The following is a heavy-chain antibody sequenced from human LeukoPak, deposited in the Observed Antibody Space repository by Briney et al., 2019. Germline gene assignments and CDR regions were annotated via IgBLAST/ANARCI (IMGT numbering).Heavy chain of an antibody. J-gene: IGHJ4*02. D-gene: IGHD2-15*01. CDR1: GGSFSGYY. CDR3: ARAPVGGGSGHPFDY. CDR2: INHSGST. V-gene: IGHV4-34*01. Sequence: SETLSLTCAVYGGSFSGYYWSWIRQPPGKGLEWIGEINHSGSTNYNPPLKSRVTISVDTSKNQFSLKLSSVTAADTAVYYCARAPVGGGSGHPFDYWGQGTLVTVSS.